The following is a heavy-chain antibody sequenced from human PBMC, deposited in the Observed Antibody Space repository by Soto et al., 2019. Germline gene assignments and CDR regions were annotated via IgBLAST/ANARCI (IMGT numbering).Heavy chain of an antibody. D-gene: IGHD6-6*01. CDR1: GFTFSSYA. J-gene: IGHJ4*02. Sequence: QVQLVESGGGVVQPGRSLRLSCAASGFTFSSYAMHWVRQAPGKGLEWVAVISYDGSNKYHADSVKGRFTISRDNSKNTLYLQMNSLRAEDTAVYYCARDAERIAARVVDYWGQGTLVTVSS. V-gene: IGHV3-30-3*01. CDR2: ISYDGSNK. CDR3: ARDAERIAARVVDY.